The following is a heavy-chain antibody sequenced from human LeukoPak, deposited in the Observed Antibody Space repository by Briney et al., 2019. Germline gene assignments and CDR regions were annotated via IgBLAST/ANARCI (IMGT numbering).Heavy chain of an antibody. CDR1: GYTFTSYG. D-gene: IGHD6-19*01. CDR2: ISAYNGNT. V-gene: IGHV1-18*01. J-gene: IGHJ6*02. Sequence: ASVKVSCKASGYTFTSYGISWVRQAPGQGLEWMGWISAYNGNTNYAQKLQGRVTVTTDTSTSTAYMELRSLRSDDTAVYYCAREASSGWYNYYYYGMDVWGQGTTVTVSS. CDR3: AREASSGWYNYYYYGMDV.